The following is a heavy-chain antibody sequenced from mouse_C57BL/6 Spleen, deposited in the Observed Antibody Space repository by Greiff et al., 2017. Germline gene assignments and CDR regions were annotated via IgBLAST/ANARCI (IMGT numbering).Heavy chain of an antibody. CDR2: IRSKSNNYAT. D-gene: IGHD3-2*02. CDR3: VRQLRLPPYAMDY. Sequence: EVQGVESGGGLVQPKGSLKLSCAASGFSFNTYAMNWVRQAPGKGLEWVARIRSKSNNYATYYADSVKDRFTISRDDSESMLYLQMNNLKTEDTAMDYCVRQLRLPPYAMDYWGQGTSVTVSS. V-gene: IGHV10-1*01. J-gene: IGHJ4*01. CDR1: GFSFNTYA.